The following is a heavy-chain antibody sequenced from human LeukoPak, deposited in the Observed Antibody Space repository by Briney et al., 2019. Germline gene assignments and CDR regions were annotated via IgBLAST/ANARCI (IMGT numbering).Heavy chain of an antibody. V-gene: IGHV3-21*01. Sequence: GGSLRLSCAASGFTFSSYSMNWVRQAPGKGLEWVSSISSSSSYIYYADSVKGRFTISRDNAKNSLYLQMNSLRAEDTAVYYCARAYSGTYGLGYYYMDVWGKGTTVTISS. CDR1: GFTFSSYS. J-gene: IGHJ6*03. CDR3: ARAYSGTYGLGYYYMDV. CDR2: ISSSSSYI. D-gene: IGHD1-26*01.